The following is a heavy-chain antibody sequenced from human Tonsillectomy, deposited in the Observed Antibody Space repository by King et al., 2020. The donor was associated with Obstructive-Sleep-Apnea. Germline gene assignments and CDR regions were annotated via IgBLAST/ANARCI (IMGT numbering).Heavy chain of an antibody. CDR1: GYTFTDYY. V-gene: IGHV1-2*02. CDR3: ARDAAAYRHRRSNYFDY. CDR2: INPNSGGT. Sequence: QVQLVESGAEVKKPGASVRVSCKASGYTFTDYYMHWVRQAPGQGLEWMGWINPNSGGTDYAQNFQGRVTMTRDTSISTAYMERSSLRSDDTAVYYCARDAAAYRHRRSNYFDYWGQGTLVTVSS. J-gene: IGHJ4*02. D-gene: IGHD6-13*01.